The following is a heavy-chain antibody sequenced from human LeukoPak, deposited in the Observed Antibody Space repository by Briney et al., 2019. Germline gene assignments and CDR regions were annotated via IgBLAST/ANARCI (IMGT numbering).Heavy chain of an antibody. J-gene: IGHJ4*02. CDR3: AREDIVVVVAFDY. CDR1: GYTFTSYY. V-gene: IGHV1-46*01. Sequence: GASVKVSCKASGYTFTSYYIHWVRQAPGQGLEWTGIINLSGGNTIYAQKFQGRVTMTRDTSTSTVYMELSSLRSEDTAVYYCAREDIVVVVAFDYWGQGTLVTVSS. D-gene: IGHD2-15*01. CDR2: INLSGGNT.